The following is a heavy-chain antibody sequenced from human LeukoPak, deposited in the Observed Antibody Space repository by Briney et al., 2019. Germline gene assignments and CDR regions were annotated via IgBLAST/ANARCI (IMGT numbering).Heavy chain of an antibody. CDR1: GFTVSSNY. D-gene: IGHD6-6*01. J-gene: IGHJ4*02. Sequence: PGGSLRLSCAASGFTVSSNYMSWVRQAPGKGLEWVSVIYSGGSTYYADSVKGRFTISRDNSKNTLYLQMNSLRAEDTAVYYCARLFEYSSSSSLDYWGQGTLVTVSS. V-gene: IGHV3-53*01. CDR3: ARLFEYSSSSSLDY. CDR2: IYSGGST.